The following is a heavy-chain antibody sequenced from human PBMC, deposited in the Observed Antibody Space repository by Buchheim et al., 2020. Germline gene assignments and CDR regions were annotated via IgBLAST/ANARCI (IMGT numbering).Heavy chain of an antibody. D-gene: IGHD3-22*01. CDR2: ISSSGSTI. V-gene: IGHV3-48*03. Sequence: EVQLVESGGGLVQPGGSLRLSCAASGFTFSSYAMNWVRQAPGKGLEWVSYISSSGSTIYSADSVKGRFTLSRDNSKNSLYLPMNSRRAEDTAVYYCARDSSGYFGDYWGQGTL. CDR3: ARDSSGYFGDY. J-gene: IGHJ4*02. CDR1: GFTFSSYA.